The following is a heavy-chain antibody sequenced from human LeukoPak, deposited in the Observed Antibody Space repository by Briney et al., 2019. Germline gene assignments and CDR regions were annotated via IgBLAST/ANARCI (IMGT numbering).Heavy chain of an antibody. J-gene: IGHJ4*02. CDR3: TRDQGSSWYYFDY. CDR1: GFSFGDYA. D-gene: IGHD6-13*01. CDR2: IRSKAYGGTT. Sequence: GGSLRLSCTASGFSFGDYAMSWFRQAPGKGLEWVGFIRSKAYGGTTEYAASVKGRFTISRDDSKSISYLQMNSLKTEDTAVYYCTRDQGSSWYYFDYWGQGTLVTVSS. V-gene: IGHV3-49*03.